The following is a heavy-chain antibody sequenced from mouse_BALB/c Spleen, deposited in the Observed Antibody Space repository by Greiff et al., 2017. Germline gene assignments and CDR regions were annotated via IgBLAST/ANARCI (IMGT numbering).Heavy chain of an antibody. CDR3: ARDYYGSSYWYCGV. CDR2: IRNKANGYTT. Sequence: EVQVVESGGGLVQPGGSLRLSCATSGFTFTDYYMSWVRQPPGKALEWLGFIRNKANGYTTEYSASVKGRFTIFRDNSQSILYLQMNTLRAEDSATYYCARDYYGSSYWYCGVWGAGTTVTVSS. J-gene: IGHJ1*01. V-gene: IGHV7-3*02. CDR1: GFTFTDYY. D-gene: IGHD1-1*01.